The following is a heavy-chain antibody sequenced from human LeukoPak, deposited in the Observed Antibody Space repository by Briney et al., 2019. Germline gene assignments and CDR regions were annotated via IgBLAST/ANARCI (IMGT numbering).Heavy chain of an antibody. V-gene: IGHV3-48*01. CDR3: ARGTPTTRDFDY. J-gene: IGHJ4*02. CDR2: ISSTGSTI. CDR1: GFTFSSYS. Sequence: GGSLRLSCAASGFTFSSYSMTWVRQAPGKGLEWVSYISSTGSTIYYADSVKGRFTISRDSAKNSLYLQMNSLRAEDTAVYFCARGTPTTRDFDYWGQGTPVTVSS. D-gene: IGHD4-11*01.